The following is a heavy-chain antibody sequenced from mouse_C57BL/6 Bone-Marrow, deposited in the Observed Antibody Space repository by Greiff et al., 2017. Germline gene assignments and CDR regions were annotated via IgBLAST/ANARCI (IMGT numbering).Heavy chain of an antibody. CDR1: GFTFSDYY. CDR3: ANHEGWLLFAY. V-gene: IGHV5-12*01. D-gene: IGHD2-3*01. Sequence: EVMLVESGGGLVQPGGSLKLSCAASGFTFSDYYMYWVRQTPEKRLEWVAYISNGGGSTYYPDTVKGRFTISRDNAKNTLYLQMSRLKSEGTAMYYCANHEGWLLFAYWGKGTLVTVSA. J-gene: IGHJ3*01. CDR2: ISNGGGST.